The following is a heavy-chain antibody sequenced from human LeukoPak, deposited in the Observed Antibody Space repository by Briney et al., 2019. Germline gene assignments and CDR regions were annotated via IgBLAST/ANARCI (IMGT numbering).Heavy chain of an antibody. D-gene: IGHD3-16*01. CDR2: INHSGST. CDR3: ARGLRGYYYMDV. J-gene: IGHJ6*03. CDR1: GGSISGYY. V-gene: IGHV4-34*01. Sequence: SETLSLTCTVSGGSISGYYWSWIRQPPGKGLEWIGEINHSGSTNYNPSLKSRVTISVDTSKNQFSLKLSSVTAADTAVYYCARGLRGYYYMDVWGKGTTVTVSS.